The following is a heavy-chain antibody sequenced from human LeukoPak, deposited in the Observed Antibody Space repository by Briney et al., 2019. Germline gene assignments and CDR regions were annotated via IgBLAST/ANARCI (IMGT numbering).Heavy chain of an antibody. CDR1: GGTFISYA. J-gene: IGHJ5*02. Sequence: ASVKVSCKASGGTFISYAISWVGQAPGQGREWMGGIIPIFGKENYAQKFQCRVTITADESTRTAYMELSSLRSEDTAVYYCARDTRHRYCPSPSCYRGWFDPWGQGTLVTVSS. V-gene: IGHV1-69*13. CDR3: ARDTRHRYCPSPSCYRGWFDP. CDR2: IIPIFGKE. D-gene: IGHD2-2*01.